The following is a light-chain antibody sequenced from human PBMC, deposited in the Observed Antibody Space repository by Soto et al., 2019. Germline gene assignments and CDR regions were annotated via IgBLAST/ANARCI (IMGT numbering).Light chain of an antibody. J-gene: IGKJ1*01. Sequence: SAFTLSASLAQRVTLTCRASQSSSTWVAWYQQKRGKATKLLIYDACSLESGVPSRFSGSGSGTEFTLTISRLQTDDFATHYCQQYNSYCTFGQGSKVDI. CDR3: QQYNSYCT. CDR1: QSSSTW. V-gene: IGKV1-5*01. CDR2: DAC.